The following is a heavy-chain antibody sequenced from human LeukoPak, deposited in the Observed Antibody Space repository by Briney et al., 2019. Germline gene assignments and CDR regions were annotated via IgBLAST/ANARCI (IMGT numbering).Heavy chain of an antibody. CDR2: ISSSSSYT. Sequence: PGGSLRPSCAASGFTFSDYYMSWIRQAPGKGLEWVSYISSSSSYTNYADSVKGRFTISRDNAKNSLYLQMNSLRAEDTAVYYCARAPLLSDVDYWGQGTLVTVSS. CDR3: ARAPLLSDVDY. V-gene: IGHV3-11*06. D-gene: IGHD3-10*01. CDR1: GFTFSDYY. J-gene: IGHJ4*02.